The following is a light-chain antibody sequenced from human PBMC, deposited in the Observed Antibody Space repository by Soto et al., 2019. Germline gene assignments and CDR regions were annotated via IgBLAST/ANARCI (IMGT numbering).Light chain of an antibody. CDR3: QSYDSSLSGWV. V-gene: IGLV1-40*01. CDR2: GNS. J-gene: IGLJ3*02. Sequence: QSVLTQPPSVSGAPGQRVTISCTGYNSNIGAGYAVHWYQQLPGTAPKLLIYGNSNRPSGVPDRFSASKSGTSASLAITGLQAEDEADYYCQSYDSSLSGWVFGGGTKLTVL. CDR1: NSNIGAGYA.